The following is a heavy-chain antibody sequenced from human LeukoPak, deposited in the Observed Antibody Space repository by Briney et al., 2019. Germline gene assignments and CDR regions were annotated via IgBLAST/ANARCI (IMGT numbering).Heavy chain of an antibody. Sequence: ASVKVSCKASGCTFSSYAISWVRQAPGQGLEWMGRIIPILGIANYAQKFQGRVTITADKSTSTAYMELSSLRSEDTAVYYCARQRWVDCSSTSCSREYNWFDPWGQGTLVTVSS. V-gene: IGHV1-69*04. J-gene: IGHJ5*02. CDR3: ARQRWVDCSSTSCSREYNWFDP. CDR1: GCTFSSYA. CDR2: IIPILGIA. D-gene: IGHD2-2*01.